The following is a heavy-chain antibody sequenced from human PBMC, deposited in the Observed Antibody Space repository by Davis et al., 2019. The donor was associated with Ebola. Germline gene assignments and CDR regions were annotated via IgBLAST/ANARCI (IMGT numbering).Heavy chain of an antibody. D-gene: IGHD2-15*01. CDR3: ASGSRWTAHLTDY. CDR2: INQGGSEK. Sequence: GGSLRLSCVASGLTFSNYWMTWARQAPGKGLEWVANINQGGSEKYYVDSVEGRFTISRDNAKNSLYLQMNSLRAEDTAVYYCASGSRWTAHLTDYWGQGTLVTVSS. J-gene: IGHJ4*02. CDR1: GLTFSNYW. V-gene: IGHV3-7*03.